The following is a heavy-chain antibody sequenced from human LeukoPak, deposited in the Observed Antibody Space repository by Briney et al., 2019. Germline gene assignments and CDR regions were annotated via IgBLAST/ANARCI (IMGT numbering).Heavy chain of an antibody. V-gene: IGHV1-8*03. CDR1: GYTFTSYD. CDR3: ATRSGGYYGSSHPLPLYYYYYMDV. J-gene: IGHJ6*03. Sequence: ASVKVSCKASGYTFTSYDINWVRQATGQGLEWMGWMNPNSGNTGYAQKFQGRVTITRNTSISTAYMELSSLRSEDTAVYYCATRSGGYYGSSHPLPLYYYYYMDVWGKGTTVTVSS. CDR2: MNPNSGNT. D-gene: IGHD3-10*01.